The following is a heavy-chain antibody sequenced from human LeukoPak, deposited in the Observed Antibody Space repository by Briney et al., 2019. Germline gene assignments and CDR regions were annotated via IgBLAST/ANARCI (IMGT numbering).Heavy chain of an antibody. CDR2: ISSSSSYI. J-gene: IGHJ4*02. V-gene: IGHV3-21*01. CDR3: ARVDDYYDSSGFFGYFDY. D-gene: IGHD3-22*01. Sequence: GGSLRLSCAASGFTFSSYSMNWVRQAPGKGLEWVSSISSSSSYIYYADSVKGRFTISRDNAKNSLYLQMNSLRAEDTAVYYCARVDDYYDSSGFFGYFDYWGQGTLVTVSS. CDR1: GFTFSSYS.